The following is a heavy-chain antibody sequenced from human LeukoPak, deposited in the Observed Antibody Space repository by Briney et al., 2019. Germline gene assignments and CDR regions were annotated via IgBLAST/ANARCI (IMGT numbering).Heavy chain of an antibody. D-gene: IGHD3-10*01. CDR1: GFTFTRYW. Sequence: GGSLRLSCAASGFTFTRYWMTWIRQVPGKGLEWVANIKQDGSEKYYVDSVKGRFTISRDNSKNTLYLQMNSLRAGDTAVYYCARDYYGSGSYSSLSDPWGQGTLVTVSS. CDR3: ARDYYGSGSYSSLSDP. CDR2: IKQDGSEK. V-gene: IGHV3-7*01. J-gene: IGHJ5*02.